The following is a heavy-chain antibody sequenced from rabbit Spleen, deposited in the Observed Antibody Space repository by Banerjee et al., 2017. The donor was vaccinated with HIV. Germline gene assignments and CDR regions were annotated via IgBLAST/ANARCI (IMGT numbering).Heavy chain of an antibody. CDR1: GFSFSAGYY. CDR2: INAATGKP. J-gene: IGHJ4*01. Sequence: QSLEEYGGDLVKPGASLTLTGTASGFSFSAGYYMGWVRQAPGKGLEWIACINAATGKPVYASWAKGRFTISRTSSTTVTLRMTSLTAADRATYFCARDLVGVIGWNFYLWGQGTLVTVS. D-gene: IGHD1-1*01. V-gene: IGHV1S40*01. CDR3: ARDLVGVIGWNFYL.